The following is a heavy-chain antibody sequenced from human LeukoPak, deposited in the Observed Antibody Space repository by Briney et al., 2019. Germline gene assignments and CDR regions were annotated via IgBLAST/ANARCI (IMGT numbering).Heavy chain of an antibody. CDR2: ICDSAGDT. J-gene: IGHJ4*02. D-gene: IGHD6-6*01. CDR1: VFTFNNYA. V-gene: IGHV3-23*01. CDR3: AKRIQYCSSSAYFDY. Sequence: GGSLRLSCAASVFTFNNYAMSWVRQAPGKGLEWVSAICDSAGDTYYAPSLKGRFTISRDNSKKTLYVQMNSLRGEDTAIYYCAKRIQYCSSSAYFDYWGQGTLVTVCS.